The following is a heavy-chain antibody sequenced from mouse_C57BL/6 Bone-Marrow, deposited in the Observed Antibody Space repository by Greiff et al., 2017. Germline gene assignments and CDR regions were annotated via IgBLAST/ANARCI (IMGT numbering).Heavy chain of an antibody. CDR1: GFTFSSYG. Sequence: EVQVEESGGDLVKPGGSLKLSCAASGFTFSSYGMSWVRQTPDKRLEWVATISSGGSYTYYPDSVKGRFTISRDNAKNTRYLQMSSLKSEDTAMYYCAVPSLLLQSLCAMDYWGQGTSVTVSS. J-gene: IGHJ4*01. D-gene: IGHD1-1*01. V-gene: IGHV5-6*01. CDR2: ISSGGSYT. CDR3: AVPSLLLQSLCAMDY.